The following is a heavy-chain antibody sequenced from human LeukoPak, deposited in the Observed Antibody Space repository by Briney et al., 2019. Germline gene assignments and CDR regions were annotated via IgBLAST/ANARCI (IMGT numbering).Heavy chain of an antibody. CDR1: GLTVSDSY. J-gene: IGHJ4*02. Sequence: GGSLRLSCAASGLTVSDSYMTWVRQAPEKGLEWVSVLYSGGGKHYSDSVKGRFTISRDNSKNTLYLQMNSLRVEDTAVYYCARARGSFSRYYFDYWGQGTLVTVSS. CDR3: ARARGSFSRYYFDY. D-gene: IGHD1-26*01. CDR2: LYSGGGK. V-gene: IGHV3-53*01.